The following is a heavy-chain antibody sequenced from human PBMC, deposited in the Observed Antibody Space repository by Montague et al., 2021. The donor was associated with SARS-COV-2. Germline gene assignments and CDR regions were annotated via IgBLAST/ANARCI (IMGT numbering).Heavy chain of an antibody. Sequence: SETLSLTCTVSGGSISSYYWSWIRQPPGRGLQWIGYISHSGSTNYNPSLKSRVTISVDTSKNHFTLRLSSVTAADTAVYYCANVRGTQTLFGTVYYGMDVWGQGTTVTVSS. D-gene: IGHD3-10*02. CDR2: ISHSGST. V-gene: IGHV4-59*12. CDR1: GGSISSYY. J-gene: IGHJ6*02. CDR3: ANVRGTQTLFGTVYYGMDV.